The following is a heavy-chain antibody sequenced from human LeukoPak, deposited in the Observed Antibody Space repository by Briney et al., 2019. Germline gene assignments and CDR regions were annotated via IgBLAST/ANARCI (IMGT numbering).Heavy chain of an antibody. D-gene: IGHD4-23*01. Sequence: PGGSLRLSCAASGFTFSSYEMNWVRQAPGKGLEWVSYISSSGSTIYYADSVKGRFTISRDNAKNSLYLQMNSLRAEDTAVYYCARDPGGGNSSFDYWGQGTLVTVSS. J-gene: IGHJ4*02. CDR2: ISSSGSTI. CDR3: ARDPGGGNSSFDY. V-gene: IGHV3-48*03. CDR1: GFTFSSYE.